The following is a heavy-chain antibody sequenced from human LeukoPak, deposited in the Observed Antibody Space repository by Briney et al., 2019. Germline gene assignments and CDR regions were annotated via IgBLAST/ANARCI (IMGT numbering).Heavy chain of an antibody. CDR1: GGSISNYY. J-gene: IGHJ5*02. V-gene: IGHV4-39*07. Sequence: SETLSLTCTVSGGSISNYYWGWIRQPPGMGLGWIGSIYYSGNAYYNPSLKSRVTISLDTSKNQFSLKLSSVTAADTAVYYCARALGRLSWFDPWGQGTLVTVSS. CDR2: IYYSGNA. CDR3: ARALGRLSWFDP. D-gene: IGHD7-27*01.